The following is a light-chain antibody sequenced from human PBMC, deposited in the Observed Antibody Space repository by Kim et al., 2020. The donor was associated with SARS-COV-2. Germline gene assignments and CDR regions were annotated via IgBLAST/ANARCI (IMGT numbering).Light chain of an antibody. CDR1: QSVSSSY. CDR3: QQYGSSPPWT. V-gene: IGKV3-20*01. J-gene: IGKJ1*01. Sequence: PGERATLSCRASQSVSSSYLAWYQQKPGQTPRLLIYGASSRATGIPDRFSGSGSGTDFTLTISRLEPEDFAVYYCQQYGSSPPWTFGQGTKVDIK. CDR2: GAS.